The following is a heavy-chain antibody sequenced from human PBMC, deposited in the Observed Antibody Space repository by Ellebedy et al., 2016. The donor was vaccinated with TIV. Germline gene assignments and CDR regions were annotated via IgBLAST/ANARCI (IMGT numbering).Heavy chain of an antibody. CDR3: ASFSPSPC. CDR2: INSDGSST. CDR1: GFTFSSYW. J-gene: IGHJ4*02. D-gene: IGHD2/OR15-2a*01. V-gene: IGHV3-74*01. Sequence: GESLKISCVVSGFTFSSYWIHWFRQAPGKGLVWVSRINSDGSSTSYADSVRGRFTISRDNAKNTLDLQMNSLRAEDMAVYYCASFSPSPCWGQGTLVTVSS.